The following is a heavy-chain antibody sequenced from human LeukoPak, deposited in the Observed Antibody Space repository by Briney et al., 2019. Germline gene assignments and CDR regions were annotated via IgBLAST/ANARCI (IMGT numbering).Heavy chain of an antibody. CDR1: GFTFSGYY. CDR3: ANPGSGSRRPVDYFDY. J-gene: IGHJ4*02. Sequence: GGSLRLSCAASGFTFSGYYMTWVRQAPGKGLEWVSAISGSGGTTYFADSVKGRFTISRDNSKNTLYLQMNSLRAEDTAVYYCANPGSGSRRPVDYFDYWGQGTLVTVSS. CDR2: ISGSGGTT. D-gene: IGHD3-10*01. V-gene: IGHV3-23*01.